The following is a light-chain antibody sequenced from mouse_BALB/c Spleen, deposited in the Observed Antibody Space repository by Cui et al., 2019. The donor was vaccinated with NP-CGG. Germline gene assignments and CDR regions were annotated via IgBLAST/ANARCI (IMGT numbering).Light chain of an antibody. Sequence: QAVVTQESALTTSPGETVTLTCRSSTGAVTTNNYANWVQAKPDHLFTGLIGGTNNRAPGVPARFSGSLIGDKAALTITGAQTDDEAIYFCALWYSNHWVFGGGTKLTVL. CDR3: ALWYSNHWV. CDR2: GTN. J-gene: IGLJ1*01. CDR1: TGAVTTNNY. V-gene: IGLV1*01.